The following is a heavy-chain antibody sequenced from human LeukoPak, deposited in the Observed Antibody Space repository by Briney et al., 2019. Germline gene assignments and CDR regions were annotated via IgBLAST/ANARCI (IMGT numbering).Heavy chain of an antibody. CDR2: ISYDGSSK. CDR3: AGDPDSSGYYSLYFDY. Sequence: GGSLRLSCAASGFTFSSYAMHWVRQAPGKGLEWVAVISYDGSSKYYADSVKGRFTISRDNSKNTLYLQMNSLRAEDTAVYYCAGDPDSSGYYSLYFDYWGQGTLVTVSS. V-gene: IGHV3-30-3*01. J-gene: IGHJ4*02. CDR1: GFTFSSYA. D-gene: IGHD3-22*01.